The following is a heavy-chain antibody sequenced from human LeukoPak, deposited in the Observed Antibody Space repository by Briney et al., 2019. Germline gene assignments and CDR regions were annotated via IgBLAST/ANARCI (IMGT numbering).Heavy chain of an antibody. J-gene: IGHJ4*02. V-gene: IGHV4-39*07. CDR2: IYLSGST. CDR1: GGSISSSSYY. D-gene: IGHD1-14*01. CDR3: AREGTRRTVDY. Sequence: SETLSLTCTVSGGSISSSSYYWGWIRQPPGKGLEWIGSIYLSGSTNYNPSLKSRVTISVDTSKNQFSLKLSSVTAADTAVYYCAREGTRRTVDYWGQGTLVTVSS.